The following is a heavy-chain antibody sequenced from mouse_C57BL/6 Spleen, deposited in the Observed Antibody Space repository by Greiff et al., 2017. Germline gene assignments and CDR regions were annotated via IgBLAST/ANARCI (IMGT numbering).Heavy chain of an antibody. CDR2: IYPRDGST. J-gene: IGHJ2*01. CDR3: EREEGTGGYFDY. CDR1: GYTFTDHT. Sequence: VQLQQSDAELVKPGASVKISCKVSGYTFTDHTIHWMKQRPEQGLEWIGYIYPRDGSTKSNEKFKGKATLTADKSSSTAYMQLNSLTSEDSAVYRCEREEGTGGYFDYWGQGTTLTVSA. V-gene: IGHV1-78*01.